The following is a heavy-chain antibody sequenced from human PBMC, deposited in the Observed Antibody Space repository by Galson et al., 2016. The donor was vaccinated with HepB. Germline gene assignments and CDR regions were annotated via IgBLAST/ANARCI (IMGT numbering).Heavy chain of an antibody. J-gene: IGHJ5*02. D-gene: IGHD2-2*01. Sequence: SLRLSCAGAGFSSNRSAMGWVRQAAGKGLEWVSGISASGGNTYYGDSVKGRFIISRDNSKNTLYLQMSSLTAEDTAIYYCAKGSHGTSAFPRVFDPWGQGTLVIVTA. CDR2: ISASGGNT. V-gene: IGHV3-23*01. CDR1: GFSSNRSA. CDR3: AKGSHGTSAFPRVFDP.